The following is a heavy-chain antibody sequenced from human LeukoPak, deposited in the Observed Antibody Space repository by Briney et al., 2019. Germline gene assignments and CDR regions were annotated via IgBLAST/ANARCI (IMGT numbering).Heavy chain of an antibody. CDR3: AGQYRGYFDY. Sequence: PSETLSLTCAVYGGSFSGYYWSWIRQPPGKGLEWIGEILHSGSTNYNPSLKSRVTISLDKSNNQFSLSLSSVTAADTAVYYCAGQYRGYFDYWGQGTLITVSS. V-gene: IGHV4-34*12. CDR1: GGSFSGYY. J-gene: IGHJ4*02. D-gene: IGHD5-12*01. CDR2: ILHSGST.